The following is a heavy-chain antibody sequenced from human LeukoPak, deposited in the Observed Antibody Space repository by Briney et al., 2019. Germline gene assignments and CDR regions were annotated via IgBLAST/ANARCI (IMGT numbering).Heavy chain of an antibody. CDR1: GFTFSSYS. J-gene: IGHJ1*01. V-gene: IGHV3-48*01. CDR2: ISSSSSTI. Sequence: GGSLRLSCAASGFTFSSYSMNWVRQAPGKGLEWVSYISSSSSTIYYADSVKGRFTISRDNAKNSLYLQMNSLRAEDTAVYYCARVRGCSSTSCYAEYFQHWGQGTLVTVSS. D-gene: IGHD2-2*01. CDR3: ARVRGCSSTSCYAEYFQH.